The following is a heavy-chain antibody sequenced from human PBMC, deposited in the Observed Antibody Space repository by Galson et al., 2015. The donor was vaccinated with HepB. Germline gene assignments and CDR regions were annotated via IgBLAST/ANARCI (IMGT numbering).Heavy chain of an antibody. D-gene: IGHD3-10*01. J-gene: IGHJ2*01. V-gene: IGHV3-13*01. CDR3: AREVIDTTSLGWFLDL. CDR1: GFTFSSYD. CDR2: IGRGDDT. Sequence: SLRLSCAASGFTFSSYDMHWVRHVVGRGLEWVSAIGRGDDTYYPGSVKGRFTISREDAKNSVYLQMNSLRVGDTAVYYCAREVIDTTSLGWFLDLWGRGTLVTVSS.